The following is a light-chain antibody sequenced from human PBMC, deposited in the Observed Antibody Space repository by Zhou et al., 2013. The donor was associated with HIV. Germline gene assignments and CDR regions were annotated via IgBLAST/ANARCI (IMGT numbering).Light chain of an antibody. V-gene: IGKV1-27*01. CDR1: QGISNF. CDR3: QNYNSAPRT. J-gene: IGKJ1*01. Sequence: DIQMTQSPSSLSASVGDRVTITCRASQGISNFLAWYQLKPGKVPQLLIYAASTLQSGVPPRFRGSGSGTDFSLTINTLQPEDFATYYCQNYNSAPRTFGQGTKVEIK. CDR2: AAS.